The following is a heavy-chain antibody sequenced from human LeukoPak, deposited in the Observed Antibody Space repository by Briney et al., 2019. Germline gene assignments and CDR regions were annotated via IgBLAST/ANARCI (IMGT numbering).Heavy chain of an antibody. J-gene: IGHJ4*02. V-gene: IGHV4-34*01. D-gene: IGHD1-26*01. Sequence: SETLSLTCAVYGGSFSGYSWSWIRQPPGKGLEWIGEINHRGSTNYNPSLKSRVIISIDTSKKQFSLKLSSVTAADTAVYYCARGSPYDSGSYWGFDYWGQGTLVTVSS. CDR1: GGSFSGYS. CDR3: ARGSPYDSGSYWGFDY. CDR2: INHRGST.